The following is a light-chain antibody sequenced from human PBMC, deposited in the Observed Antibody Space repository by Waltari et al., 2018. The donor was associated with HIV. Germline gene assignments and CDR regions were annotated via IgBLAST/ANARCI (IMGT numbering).Light chain of an antibody. Sequence: DIQLTQSTSFLSASVVDGITITCRASQDINTYLAWYQKIPGGTPKLLIYAASTLHSGVPSRFSGSGSGTEFTLTISTLQSEDFSTYYCQQHYRYPLSFGGGTKV. CDR2: AAS. V-gene: IGKV1-9*01. CDR3: QQHYRYPLS. CDR1: QDINTY. J-gene: IGKJ4*01.